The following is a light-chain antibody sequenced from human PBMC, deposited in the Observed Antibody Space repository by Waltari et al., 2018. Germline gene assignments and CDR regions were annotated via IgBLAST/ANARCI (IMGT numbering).Light chain of an antibody. V-gene: IGKV3-15*01. Sequence: IVMTQSPATLSVSPGERATLSCRASQSVTSNLAWYQKQPGQAPRLLIYGASTRATGIPARFSGSGSGTEFTLTITSLQSEDFAVYYCQQYNNWPPYTFGPGTKLEIK. CDR1: QSVTSN. CDR2: GAS. J-gene: IGKJ2*01. CDR3: QQYNNWPPYT.